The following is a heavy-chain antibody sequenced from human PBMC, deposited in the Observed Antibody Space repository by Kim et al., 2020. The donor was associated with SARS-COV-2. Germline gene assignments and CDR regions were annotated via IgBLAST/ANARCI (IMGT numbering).Heavy chain of an antibody. CDR1: GFTFSNFF. CDR2: IRTTAYGGTP. J-gene: IGHJ4*02. Sequence: GGSLRLSCTGSGFTFSNFFINWVRQAPGKGLEWVGFIRTTAYGGTPEYAASVKGRLTISRDDSKNIAYVQISRLKTEDTALYYCTTAFHWGQGTLATVSS. D-gene: IGHD2-21*02. CDR3: TTAFH. V-gene: IGHV3-49*04.